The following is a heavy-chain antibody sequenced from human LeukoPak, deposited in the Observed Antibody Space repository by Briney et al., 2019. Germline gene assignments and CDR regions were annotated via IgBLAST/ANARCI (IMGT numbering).Heavy chain of an antibody. CDR3: AKDPLVSEVAGREVDY. D-gene: IGHD6-19*01. J-gene: IGHJ4*02. Sequence: GGSLRLSCAASGFTFSSYGMSWVRQAPGKGLEWVSAISGSGGSTYYADSVKGRFTISRDNSKNTLYLQMNSLRAEDTAVYYCAKDPLVSEVAGREVDYWGQGTLVTVSS. CDR1: GFTFSSYG. V-gene: IGHV3-23*01. CDR2: ISGSGGST.